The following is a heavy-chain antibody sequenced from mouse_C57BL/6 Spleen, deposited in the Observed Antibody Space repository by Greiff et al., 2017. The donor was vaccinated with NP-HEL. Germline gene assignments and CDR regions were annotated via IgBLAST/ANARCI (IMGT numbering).Heavy chain of an antibody. J-gene: IGHJ2*01. CDR1: GFTFSSYA. Sequence: EVQLVESGEGLVKPGGSLKLSCAASGFTFSSYAMSWVRQTPEKRLEWVAYISSGGDYIYYADTVKGRFTISRDNARNTLYLQMSSLKSEDTAMYYCTRDRDYDYFYYFDYWGQGTTLTVSS. D-gene: IGHD2-4*01. CDR3: TRDRDYDYFYYFDY. CDR2: ISSGGDYI. V-gene: IGHV5-9-1*02.